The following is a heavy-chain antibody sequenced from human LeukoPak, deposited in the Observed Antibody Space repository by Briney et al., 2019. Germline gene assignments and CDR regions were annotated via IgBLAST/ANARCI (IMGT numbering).Heavy chain of an antibody. CDR3: AVDIVATGYWYFDL. J-gene: IGHJ2*01. D-gene: IGHD5-12*01. CDR1: GFTVSSNY. Sequence: GGSLRLSCAASGFTVSSNYMSWVRQAPGKGLEWVSVIYSGGSTYYADSVKGRFTISRDNSKNTLYLQMNSLRAEDTAVYYCAVDIVATGYWYFDLWGRGTLVTVSS. V-gene: IGHV3-53*01. CDR2: IYSGGST.